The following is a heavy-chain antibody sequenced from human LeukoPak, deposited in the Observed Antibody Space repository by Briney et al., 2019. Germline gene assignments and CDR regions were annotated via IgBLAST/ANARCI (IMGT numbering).Heavy chain of an antibody. V-gene: IGHV3-49*04. CDR1: GFTFGDYA. D-gene: IGHD6-13*01. CDR2: IRSKAYGGTT. CDR3: TKGSTPFDY. Sequence: GGSLRLSCTDSGFTFGDYAMSWVRQAPGKGPEWVGFIRSKAYGGTTDYAASVKGRFTISRDDSKSIAYLQMNSLKTEDTAVYYCTKGSTPFDYWGQGTLVTVSS. J-gene: IGHJ4*02.